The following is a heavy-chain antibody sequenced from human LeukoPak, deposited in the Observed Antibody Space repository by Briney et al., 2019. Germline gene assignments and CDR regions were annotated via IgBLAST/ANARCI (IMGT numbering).Heavy chain of an antibody. CDR2: ISGSGGST. Sequence: GGSLRLSCAASGFTFSSYAMSWVRQAPGKGLEWVSAISGSGGSTYYADSVKGRFTIYRDNSKNTLYLQMNSLRAEDTAVYYCARKRLRFLVNWFDPWGQGTLVTVSS. D-gene: IGHD3-3*01. CDR1: GFTFSSYA. J-gene: IGHJ5*02. V-gene: IGHV3-23*01. CDR3: ARKRLRFLVNWFDP.